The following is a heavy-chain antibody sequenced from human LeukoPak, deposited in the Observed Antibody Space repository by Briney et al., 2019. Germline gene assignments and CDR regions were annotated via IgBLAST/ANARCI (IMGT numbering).Heavy chain of an antibody. Sequence: SETLSLTCSISGDSITTNSYWGGWIRQSPGKGLEWIGSIYSSGNRYYNPSLKTRATISPDTSKNQYSLRLTSVTAADTTIYYCARRGIWDLQIGNWFDPWGQGILVIVSS. J-gene: IGHJ5*02. CDR2: IYSSGNR. D-gene: IGHD3-16*01. CDR1: GDSITTNSYW. CDR3: ARRGIWDLQIGNWFDP. V-gene: IGHV4-39*01.